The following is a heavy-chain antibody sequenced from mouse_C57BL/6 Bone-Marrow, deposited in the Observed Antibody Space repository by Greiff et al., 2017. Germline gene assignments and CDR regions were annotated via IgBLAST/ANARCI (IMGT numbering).Heavy chain of an antibody. Sequence: VQLQQSGPELVKPGASVKIPCKASGYTFTDYNMDWVKQSHGKSLEWIGDINPNNGGTIYNQKFKGKATLTVDKSSSTAYMELRSLTSEDTAVYYGARRTDHPGDYFDYWGQGTTLTVSS. CDR3: ARRTDHPGDYFDY. J-gene: IGHJ2*01. V-gene: IGHV1-18*01. CDR2: INPNNGGT. CDR1: GYTFTDYN.